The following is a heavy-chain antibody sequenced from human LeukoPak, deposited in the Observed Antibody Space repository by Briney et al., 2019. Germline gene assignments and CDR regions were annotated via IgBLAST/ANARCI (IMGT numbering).Heavy chain of an antibody. Sequence: SETLSLTCAVYGGSFSGYYWSWIRQPPGKGLEWIGEINHSGSTNYNPSLKSRVTISVDTSKNQFSLKLSSVTAADTAVYYCAREGGDNEYYFDYWGQGTLVTVSS. J-gene: IGHJ4*02. CDR3: AREGGDNEYYFDY. CDR1: GGSFSGYY. D-gene: IGHD2-21*02. CDR2: INHSGST. V-gene: IGHV4-34*01.